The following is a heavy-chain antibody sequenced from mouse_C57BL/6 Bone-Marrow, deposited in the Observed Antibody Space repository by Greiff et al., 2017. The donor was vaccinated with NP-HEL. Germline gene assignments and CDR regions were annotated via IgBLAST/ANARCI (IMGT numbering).Heavy chain of an antibody. V-gene: IGHV1-75*01. CDR1: GYTFTDYY. J-gene: IGHJ3*01. Sequence: SGPELVKPGASVKISCKASGYTFTDYYINWVKQRPGQGLEWIGWIFPGSGSTYYNEKFKGKATLTVDKSSSTAYMLLSSLTSEDSAGYYCARYDYDGAWFAYWGQGTMVTVSA. CDR2: IFPGSGST. D-gene: IGHD2-4*01. CDR3: ARYDYDGAWFAY.